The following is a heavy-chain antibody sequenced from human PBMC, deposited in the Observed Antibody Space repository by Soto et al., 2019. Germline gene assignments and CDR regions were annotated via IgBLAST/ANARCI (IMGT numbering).Heavy chain of an antibody. CDR2: INHSGST. Sequence: PSETLSLTSAVYGGSFSCYYWSWIRQPPGKGLEWIGEINHSGSTNYNPSLKSRVTISVDTSKNQFSLKLSSVTAADTAVYYCARSAVVSVFDYWGQGTLVTVSS. J-gene: IGHJ4*02. D-gene: IGHD3-22*01. CDR3: ARSAVVSVFDY. V-gene: IGHV4-34*01. CDR1: GGSFSCYY.